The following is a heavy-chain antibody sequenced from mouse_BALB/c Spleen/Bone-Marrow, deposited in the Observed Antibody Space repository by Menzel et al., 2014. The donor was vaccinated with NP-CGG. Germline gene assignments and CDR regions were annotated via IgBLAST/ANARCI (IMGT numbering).Heavy chain of an antibody. Sequence: VQLKESGAELVKPGASAKLSCTASGFNIKDTYMHWVKQRPEQGLEWIGRIDPANGNTKYDPKFQGKATITADTSSNTAYLQLSSLTSEDTAVYYCATGFAYWGQGTLVTVSA. CDR3: ATGFAY. CDR1: GFNIKDTY. CDR2: IDPANGNT. V-gene: IGHV14-3*02. J-gene: IGHJ3*01.